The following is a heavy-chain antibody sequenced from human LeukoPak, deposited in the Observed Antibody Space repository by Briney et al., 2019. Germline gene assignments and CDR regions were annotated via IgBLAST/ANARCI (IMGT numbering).Heavy chain of an antibody. D-gene: IGHD2-15*01. CDR3: ARSLCSGGSCSVAFDI. Sequence: KAGGSLRLSCAASAFTFSSYSMSWVRQAPGKGLEWVSIISGSSIYIYYADSLKGRFTISRDNAKNALFLQMNSLRAEDTAVYYCARSLCSGGSCSVAFDIWGQGTMVTVSS. J-gene: IGHJ3*02. CDR2: ISGSSIYI. V-gene: IGHV3-21*01. CDR1: AFTFSSYS.